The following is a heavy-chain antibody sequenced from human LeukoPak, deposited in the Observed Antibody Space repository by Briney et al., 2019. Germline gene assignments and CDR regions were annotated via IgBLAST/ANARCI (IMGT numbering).Heavy chain of an antibody. J-gene: IGHJ5*02. CDR3: ARDHDYGDYDL. Sequence: GGSLRLSCAASGFTFEDYYMSWIRQAPGKGPEWVSYISSSGISIFYADSVKGRFTISRDNTKKLVSLETNSLRAEDTAVYYRARDHDYGDYDLWGQGTLVIVSS. V-gene: IGHV3-11*04. CDR2: ISSSGISI. CDR1: GFTFEDYY. D-gene: IGHD4-17*01.